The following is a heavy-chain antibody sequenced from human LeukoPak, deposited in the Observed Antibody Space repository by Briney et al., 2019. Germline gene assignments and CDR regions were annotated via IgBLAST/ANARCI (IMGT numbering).Heavy chain of an antibody. V-gene: IGHV1-18*01. D-gene: IGHD3-10*01. CDR3: ARDVLLWFGESHYYGMDV. J-gene: IGHJ6*02. CDR1: GYTFTSYD. CDR2: ISAYNGNT. Sequence: ASVKVSCKASGYTFTSYDINWVRQAPGQGLEWMGWISAYNGNTNYAQKLQGRVTMTTDTSTSTAYMELRSLRSDDTAVYYCARDVLLWFGESHYYGMDVWGQGTTVTVSS.